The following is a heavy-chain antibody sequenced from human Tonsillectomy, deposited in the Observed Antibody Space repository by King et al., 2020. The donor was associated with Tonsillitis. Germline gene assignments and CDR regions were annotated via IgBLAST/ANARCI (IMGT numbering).Heavy chain of an antibody. CDR1: GGSISSYY. D-gene: IGHD3-22*01. V-gene: IGHV4-4*07. Sequence: VQLQESGPGLVKPSETLSLTCTVSGGSISSYYWSWIRQPAGKGLEWIGRIYTSGSTNYNPSLKSRVTMSVDTSKNQFSLKLSSVTAADTAVYYCARLPVRSVYDSSGYLYYGMDVWGQGTTVTVSS. CDR2: IYTSGST. J-gene: IGHJ6*02. CDR3: ARLPVRSVYDSSGYLYYGMDV.